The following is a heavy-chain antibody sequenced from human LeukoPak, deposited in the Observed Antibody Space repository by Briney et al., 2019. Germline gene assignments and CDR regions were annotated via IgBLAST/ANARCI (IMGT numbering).Heavy chain of an antibody. D-gene: IGHD6-19*01. J-gene: IGHJ4*02. CDR2: LYTGGEK. Sequence: GGSLRLSCAASGFSVRDKYMSWVRQAPGKGLEWVSVLYTGGEKYFADFVKGRFTTSRDNSNNMVLLQMNSLTAEDTALYYCAGGQMFTSGGFDNWGQGTLVTVSS. V-gene: IGHV3-53*01. CDR1: GFSVRDKY. CDR3: AGGQMFTSGGFDN.